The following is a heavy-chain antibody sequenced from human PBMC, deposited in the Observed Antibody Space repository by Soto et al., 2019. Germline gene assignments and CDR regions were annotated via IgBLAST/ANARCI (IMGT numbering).Heavy chain of an antibody. J-gene: IGHJ6*02. CDR1: GYSFTDYH. Sequence: SGYSFTDYHIHWVRQAPGQGLEWLGRINPKSGGTSTAQKFQGWVTMTTDTSISTASMELTRLTSDDTAIYYCARGDSTDCSNGVCSFFYNHDMDVWGQGTTVTVSS. CDR3: ARGDSTDCSNGVCSFFYNHDMDV. CDR2: INPKSGGT. D-gene: IGHD2-8*01. V-gene: IGHV1-2*04.